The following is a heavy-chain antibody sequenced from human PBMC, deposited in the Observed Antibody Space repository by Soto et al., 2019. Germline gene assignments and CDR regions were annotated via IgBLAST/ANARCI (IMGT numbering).Heavy chain of an antibody. CDR3: AVTMTNYYYYGMDV. CDR1: GGTFSSYA. CDR2: IIPIFGTA. D-gene: IGHD3-22*01. Sequence: GASVKVSCKASGGTFSSYAISWVRQAPGQGLEWMGGIIPIFGTADYAQKFQGRVTITTGESTSTAYMELSSLRSEDTAVYYCAVTMTNYYYYGMDVWGQGTKVTVSS. J-gene: IGHJ6*02. V-gene: IGHV1-69*05.